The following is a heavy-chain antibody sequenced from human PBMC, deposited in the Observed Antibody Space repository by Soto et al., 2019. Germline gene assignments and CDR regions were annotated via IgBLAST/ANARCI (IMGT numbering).Heavy chain of an antibody. CDR1: GFTFSSYA. Sequence: GGSLRLSCAASGFTFSSYAMHWVRQAPGKGLEWVAVISYDGSNKYYADSVKGRFTISRDNSKNTLYLQMNSLRAEDTAVYYCARSSGQQLWFNFDYWGQGTLVTVSS. CDR2: ISYDGSNK. D-gene: IGHD5-18*01. J-gene: IGHJ4*02. V-gene: IGHV3-30-3*01. CDR3: ARSSGQQLWFNFDY.